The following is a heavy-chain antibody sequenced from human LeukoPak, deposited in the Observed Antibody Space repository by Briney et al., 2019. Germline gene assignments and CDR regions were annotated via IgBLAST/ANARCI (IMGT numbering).Heavy chain of an antibody. J-gene: IGHJ4*02. Sequence: SQTLSLTCTVSGGSISSGDYYWSWIRQPPGKGLEWIGYIYYSGSTYYNPSLKGRVTISVDTSKNQFSLKLSSVTAADTAVYYCASSGYSYDKFDYWGQGTLVTVSS. CDR2: IYYSGST. CDR3: ASSGYSYDKFDY. CDR1: GGSISSGDYY. D-gene: IGHD5-18*01. V-gene: IGHV4-30-4*01.